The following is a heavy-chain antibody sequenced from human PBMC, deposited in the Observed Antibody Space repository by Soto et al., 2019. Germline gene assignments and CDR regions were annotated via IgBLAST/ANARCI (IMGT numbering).Heavy chain of an antibody. CDR1: GGSIINDNYL. V-gene: IGHV4-31*03. CDR2: IFYTGSD. D-gene: IGHD2-21*01. CDR3: AIEVIAPTDDDGFDI. J-gene: IGHJ3*02. Sequence: QLQLQESGPGLVKPSQTRSLTCSVSGGSIINDNYLWGWVRQLPGKGLEWIGYIFYTGSDFYNPSLIGRVTLLVDTTKNRFSMNLNSVTAADTATDYCAIEVIAPTDDDGFDIWGQGTMVTVSS.